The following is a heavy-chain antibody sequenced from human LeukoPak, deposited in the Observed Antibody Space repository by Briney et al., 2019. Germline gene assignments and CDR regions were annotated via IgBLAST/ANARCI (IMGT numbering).Heavy chain of an antibody. CDR2: MNPNSGNT. J-gene: IGHJ4*02. CDR1: GYTFTSYD. CDR3: ATPQETPDYGGKDTRFDY. Sequence: ASVKVSCKASGYTFTSYDINWVRQATGQGLEWMGWMNPNSGNTGYAQKFQGRITMTRDTSTSTVYMELSSLRSEDTAVYYCATPQETPDYGGKDTRFDYWGQGTLVTVSS. V-gene: IGHV1-8*01. D-gene: IGHD4-23*01.